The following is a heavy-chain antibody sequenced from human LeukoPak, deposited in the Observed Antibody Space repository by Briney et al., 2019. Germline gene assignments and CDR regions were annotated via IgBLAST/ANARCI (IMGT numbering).Heavy chain of an antibody. V-gene: IGHV4-30-4*07. J-gene: IGHJ4*02. CDR2: IYHSGAA. Sequence: SETLSLTCGVSGDSISSDGHSWSWIRQPPGKGLEWVGYIYHSGAAYHNPSLKSRLALSVDTSKNQFSLKLSSVTAADTAVYYCARGAYDILTGYLQYFDYWGQGTLVTVSS. CDR1: GDSISSDGHS. CDR3: ARGAYDILTGYLQYFDY. D-gene: IGHD3-9*01.